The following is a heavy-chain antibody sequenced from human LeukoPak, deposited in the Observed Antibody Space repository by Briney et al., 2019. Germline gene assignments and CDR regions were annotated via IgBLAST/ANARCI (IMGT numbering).Heavy chain of an antibody. J-gene: IGHJ6*02. Sequence: ASVNVSCTASGGTFSSYAISWVRQAPGQGLEWMGGIIPIFGTANYAQKFQGRVTITADESTSTAYMELSSLRSEDTAVYYCASSSSFGGSGHYYYYYGMDVWGQGTTVTVSS. CDR2: IIPIFGTA. D-gene: IGHD6-6*01. CDR3: ASSSSFGGSGHYYYYYGMDV. CDR1: GGTFSSYA. V-gene: IGHV1-69*13.